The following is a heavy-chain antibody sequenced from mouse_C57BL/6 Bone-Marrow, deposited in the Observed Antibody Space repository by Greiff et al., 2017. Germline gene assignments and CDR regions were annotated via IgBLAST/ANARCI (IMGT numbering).Heavy chain of an antibody. D-gene: IGHD1-1*01. CDR1: GFTFTDYY. CDR3: ARSLITTVVDYAMDY. CDR2: IRNKANGYTT. V-gene: IGHV7-3*01. Sequence: EVQLVESGGGLVQPGGSLSLSCAASGFTFTDYYMSWVRQPPGKALEWLGFIRNKANGYTTEYSASVKGRFTISRDNSQSILYLQMNALRAEDSATYYCARSLITTVVDYAMDYWGQGTSVTVSS. J-gene: IGHJ4*01.